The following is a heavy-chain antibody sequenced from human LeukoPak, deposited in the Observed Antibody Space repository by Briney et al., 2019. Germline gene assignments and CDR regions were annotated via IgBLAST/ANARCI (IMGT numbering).Heavy chain of an antibody. J-gene: IGHJ4*02. CDR3: ARPLGAKFDY. Sequence: GGSLRLSCAASGFTFNTYWMSWVRQAPGKGLEWVANIKQDGSEKYYVDSVKGRFTISRDNAKNSLYLQMNSLRAEDTAVYYCARPLGAKFDYWGQGTLVTVSS. CDR2: IKQDGSEK. CDR1: GFTFNTYW. V-gene: IGHV3-7*01. D-gene: IGHD3-16*01.